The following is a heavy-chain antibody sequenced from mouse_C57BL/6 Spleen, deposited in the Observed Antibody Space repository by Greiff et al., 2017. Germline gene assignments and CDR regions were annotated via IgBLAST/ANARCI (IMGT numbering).Heavy chain of an antibody. CDR3: ARYVYGSRALHWYFDV. V-gene: IGHV7-3*01. Sequence: EVQRVESGGGLVQPGGSLSLSCAASGFTFTDYYMSWVRQPPGKALEWLGFIRNKANGYTTEYSASLKGRFTISRDNSQSIFYLQMNALRAENSATYYCARYVYGSRALHWYFDVWGTGTTVTVSS. D-gene: IGHD1-1*01. CDR1: GFTFTDYY. J-gene: IGHJ1*03. CDR2: IRNKANGYTT.